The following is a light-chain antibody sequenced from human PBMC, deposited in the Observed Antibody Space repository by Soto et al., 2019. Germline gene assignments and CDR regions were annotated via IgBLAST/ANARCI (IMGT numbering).Light chain of an antibody. CDR3: QQYNNWWT. Sequence: EIVMTQSPATLSVSPGGRATLSCRASQSVSSNLAWYQQKPGQAPRSLIYGASTRATGIPARFSGSGSGTEFTLTISSLQSEDFAVYYCQQYNNWWTLGQGTKVDIK. CDR1: QSVSSN. CDR2: GAS. V-gene: IGKV3-15*01. J-gene: IGKJ1*01.